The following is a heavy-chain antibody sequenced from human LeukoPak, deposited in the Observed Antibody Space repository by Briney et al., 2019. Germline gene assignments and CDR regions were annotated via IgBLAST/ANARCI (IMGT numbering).Heavy chain of an antibody. CDR3: ARGRRKHIVVVTANNWFDP. CDR2: IIPIFGTA. V-gene: IGHV1-69*05. J-gene: IGHJ5*02. D-gene: IGHD2-21*02. Sequence: SVKVSCKASGGTFSSYAISWVRQAPGQGLEWMGGIIPIFGTANYAQKFQGRVTMTRDTSTSTVYMELSSLRSEDTAVYYCARGRRKHIVVVTANNWFDPWGQGTLVTVSS. CDR1: GGTFSSYA.